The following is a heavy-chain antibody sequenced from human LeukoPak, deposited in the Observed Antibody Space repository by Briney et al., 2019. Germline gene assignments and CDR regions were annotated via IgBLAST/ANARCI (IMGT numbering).Heavy chain of an antibody. Sequence: GGSLRLSCAASGFTFSSYNMNWVRQAPGKGLEWVANINQDGRGRYYVDSVQGRFIISRDNAQNSVHLQMNSLRAEDTAVYYCATRYCSIAACRASSYECMDDWGKGTTVIVSS. J-gene: IGHJ6*04. CDR2: INQDGRGR. D-gene: IGHD2-2*01. V-gene: IGHV3-7*01. CDR3: ATRYCSIAACRASSYECMDD. CDR1: GFTFSSYN.